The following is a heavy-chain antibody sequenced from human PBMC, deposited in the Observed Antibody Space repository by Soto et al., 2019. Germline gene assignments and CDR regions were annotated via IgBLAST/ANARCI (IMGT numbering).Heavy chain of an antibody. D-gene: IGHD2-2*01. Sequence: QVQLVQSGAEVKKPGASVKVSCKASGYTFTGYYMHWVRQAPGQGLEWMGWINPNRGGTNYAQKFPDWVTMTRDTSISTAYMELSRLRSDDTAVYYCARGRASYCSSTSCYGGLVGDFDYWGQGTLVTVSS. V-gene: IGHV1-2*04. CDR2: INPNRGGT. J-gene: IGHJ4*02. CDR1: GYTFTGYY. CDR3: ARGRASYCSSTSCYGGLVGDFDY.